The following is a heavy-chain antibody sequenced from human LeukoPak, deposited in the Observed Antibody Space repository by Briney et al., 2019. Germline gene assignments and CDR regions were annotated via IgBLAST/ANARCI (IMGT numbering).Heavy chain of an antibody. D-gene: IGHD2-2*01. CDR3: ARERGGYCSSTSCHRYYYYYYGMDV. J-gene: IGHJ6*02. CDR2: IYYSGST. V-gene: IGHV4-59*12. Sequence: SETLSLTCTVSGGSISSYYWSWIRQPPGKGLEWIGYIYYSGSTSYNPSLKSGVTISVDTSKNQFSLKLSSVTAADTAVYYCARERGGYCSSTSCHRYYYYYYGMDVWGQGTTVTVSS. CDR1: GGSISSYY.